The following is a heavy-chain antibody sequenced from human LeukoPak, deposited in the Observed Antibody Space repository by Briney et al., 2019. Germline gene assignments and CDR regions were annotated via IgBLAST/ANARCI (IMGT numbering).Heavy chain of an antibody. V-gene: IGHV3-21*06. J-gene: IGHJ4*02. CDR3: ARVNSALVVSSEGSWAGSLGFDH. D-gene: IGHD3-22*01. CDR1: GIPFSNYT. Sequence: GGSLRLSCAASGIPFSNYTLTWVRQAPGKGLVWVSSISGSSRYIHYSDSVRGRFSISRDNAKNSVYLQMDSLTADDTAVYYCARVNSALVVSSEGSWAGSLGFDHWGQEILVIVFS. CDR2: ISGSSRYI.